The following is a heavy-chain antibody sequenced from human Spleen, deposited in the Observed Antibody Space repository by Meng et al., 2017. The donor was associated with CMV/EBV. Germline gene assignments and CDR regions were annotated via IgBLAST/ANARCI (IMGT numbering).Heavy chain of an antibody. Sequence: ASVKVSCKASGYTFTGYHMHWVRQAPGQGLEWMGWINPNSGGTNYAQKFQGRVTITRNTSISTAYMELSSLRSEDTAVYYCARLSVFTAAGTFGGASQYYFDYWGQGTLVTVSS. V-gene: IGHV1-2*02. CDR1: GYTFTGYH. CDR3: ARLSVFTAAGTFGGASQYYFDY. J-gene: IGHJ4*02. CDR2: INPNSGGT. D-gene: IGHD6-13*01.